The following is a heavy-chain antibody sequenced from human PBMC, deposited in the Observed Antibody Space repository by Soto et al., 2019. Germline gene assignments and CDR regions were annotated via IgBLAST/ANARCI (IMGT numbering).Heavy chain of an antibody. V-gene: IGHV3-23*01. D-gene: IGHD1-20*01. CDR1: EFTFSSDA. Sequence: EVQLLESGGGLVQPGGSLRLSCEASEFTFSSDAMSWVRQAPGKGLEWVSAISGSGGSTYHADSVKGRFTISRDNPKNTLYLQMNSLLAEDTAVYYCANEGITGTRKDGGWFDPWGQGTLVTVSS. CDR2: ISGSGGST. J-gene: IGHJ5*02. CDR3: ANEGITGTRKDGGWFDP.